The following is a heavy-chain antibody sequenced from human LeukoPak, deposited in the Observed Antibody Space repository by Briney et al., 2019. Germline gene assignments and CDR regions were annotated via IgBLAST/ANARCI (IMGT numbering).Heavy chain of an antibody. CDR2: ISGSGGST. D-gene: IGHD6-19*01. Sequence: GGSLRLSCAASGSTFSSYAMSWVRQAPGKGLEWVSAISGSGGSTYYADSVKGRFTISRDNSKNTLYLQMNSLRAEDTAVYYCAKDQEWLVHKYYFDYWGQGTLVTVSS. J-gene: IGHJ4*02. CDR1: GSTFSSYA. CDR3: AKDQEWLVHKYYFDY. V-gene: IGHV3-23*01.